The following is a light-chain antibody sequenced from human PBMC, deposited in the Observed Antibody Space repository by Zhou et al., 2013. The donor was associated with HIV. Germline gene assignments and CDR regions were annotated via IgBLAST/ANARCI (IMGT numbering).Light chain of an antibody. J-gene: IGKJ1*01. CDR1: QSVSND. Sequence: EVVLTQSPTTLSLSPGERATLSCRASQSVSNDLAWYQQKPGQAPRLLVYRASRRATGIPDRFSGSGSGTDFTLTISRLEPEDFAVYFCQQYGDSPATFGQGTRVEVK. V-gene: IGKV3-20*01. CDR3: QQYGDSPAT. CDR2: RAS.